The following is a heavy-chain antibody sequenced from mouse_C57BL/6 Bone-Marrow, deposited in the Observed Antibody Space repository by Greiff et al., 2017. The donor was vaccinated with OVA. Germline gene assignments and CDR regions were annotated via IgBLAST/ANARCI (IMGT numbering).Heavy chain of an antibody. Sequence: VQLQQSGAELVRPGASVKLSCTASGFNIKDYYMNWVKQRPEQGLEWIGRIDPEDGDTEDAPKFQGKATMTADTSSNTAYLQLSSLTSEDTAVYYCTTSYYYGSSYWYFDGWGTGTTVTVA. CDR1: GFNIKDYY. CDR2: IDPEDGDT. J-gene: IGHJ1*03. CDR3: TTSYYYGSSYWYFDG. V-gene: IGHV14-1*01. D-gene: IGHD1-1*01.